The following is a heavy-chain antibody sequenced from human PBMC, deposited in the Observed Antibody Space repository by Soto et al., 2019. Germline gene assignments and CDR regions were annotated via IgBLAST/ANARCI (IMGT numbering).Heavy chain of an antibody. J-gene: IGHJ5*02. CDR1: GYTFNNYG. V-gene: IGHV1-18*01. Sequence: QVQLVQSGAEVKKPGASVKVSCKASGYTFNNYGISWVRQAPGQGLEWMGWISTYNGNTNYAQKLQGRVTMTTDTVTSTANIDLSSLRSDHTAVYYSARGPASSLFDPWGQGTMVTVSS. CDR2: ISTYNGNT. CDR3: ARGPASSLFDP.